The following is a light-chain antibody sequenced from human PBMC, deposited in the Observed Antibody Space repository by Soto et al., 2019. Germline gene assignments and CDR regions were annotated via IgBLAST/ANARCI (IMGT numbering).Light chain of an antibody. CDR1: SSDVGGYNY. Sequence: QSALTQPRSVSGSPGQSVTISCTGTSSDVGGYNYVSWYQQHPGKAPKLMIYDVSKRPSGVPDRFSGSKSGNTASLTISGXXXEDEADYYCCSYAGSYTEVFGTGTKLTVL. J-gene: IGLJ1*01. CDR3: CSYAGSYTEV. V-gene: IGLV2-11*01. CDR2: DVS.